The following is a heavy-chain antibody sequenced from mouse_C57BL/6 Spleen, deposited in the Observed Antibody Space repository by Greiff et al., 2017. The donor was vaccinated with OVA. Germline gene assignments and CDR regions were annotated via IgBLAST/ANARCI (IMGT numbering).Heavy chain of an antibody. Sequence: QVQLQQSGAELVRPGASVKLSCKASGYTFTDYYINWVKQRPGQGLEWIARIYPGSGNTYYNEKFKGKATLTAEKSSSTAYMQLSSLTSEDSAVYFCARGRDDYDAMDYWGQGTSVTVSS. CDR1: GYTFTDYY. J-gene: IGHJ4*01. CDR3: ARGRDDYDAMDY. V-gene: IGHV1-76*01. CDR2: IYPGSGNT.